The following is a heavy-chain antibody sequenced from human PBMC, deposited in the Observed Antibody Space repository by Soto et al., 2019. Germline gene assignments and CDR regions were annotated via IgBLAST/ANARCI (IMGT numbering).Heavy chain of an antibody. V-gene: IGHV3-23*01. Sequence: GGSLRLSCVASGFTFSSYSMRWVRQAPGKELEWVSGFRAGGDDGTTYYADSVKGRFTISRDNSKNTLFLQMNSMRAEDTAIYYCAKKVNSSSGSQYLDYFGQGTLVTVSS. D-gene: IGHD3-10*01. CDR1: GFTFSSYS. CDR2: FRAGGDDGTT. CDR3: AKKVNSSSGSQYLDY. J-gene: IGHJ4*02.